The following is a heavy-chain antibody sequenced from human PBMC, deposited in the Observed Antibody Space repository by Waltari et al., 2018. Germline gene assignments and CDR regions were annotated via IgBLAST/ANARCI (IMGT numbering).Heavy chain of an antibody. CDR1: GGSFSGYY. D-gene: IGHD3-16*01. Sequence: QVQLQQWGAVLLKPSETLSLTCAVYGGSFSGYYWSWIRQPPGKGLEWIGEINHSGSTNYNPSIMSRVTISVDTSKNQFSLKLSSVTAADTAVYYCARGPIGAGFDYWGQGTLVTVSS. CDR3: ARGPIGAGFDY. V-gene: IGHV4-34*01. CDR2: INHSGST. J-gene: IGHJ4*02.